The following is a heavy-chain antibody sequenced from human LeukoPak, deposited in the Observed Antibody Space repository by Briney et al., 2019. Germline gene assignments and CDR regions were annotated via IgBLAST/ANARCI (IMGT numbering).Heavy chain of an antibody. CDR1: GDSISSSYW. V-gene: IGHV4-4*02. CDR2: INHSGST. Sequence: SETLSLTCAVSGDSISSSYWWSWIRQPPGKGLEWIGEINHSGSTNYNPSLKSRVTISVDTSKNQFSLKLSSVTAADTAVYYCARVGIVVVPAAMYYYYGMDVWGQGTTVTVSS. J-gene: IGHJ6*02. D-gene: IGHD2-2*01. CDR3: ARVGIVVVPAAMYYYYGMDV.